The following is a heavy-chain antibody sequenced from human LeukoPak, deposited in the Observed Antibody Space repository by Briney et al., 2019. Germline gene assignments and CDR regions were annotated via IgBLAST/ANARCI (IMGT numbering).Heavy chain of an antibody. Sequence: GGSLRLSCAASGFTFSSYSMNWVRQAPGKGLEWVSSISSSSSYIYYADSVKGRFTISRDNAKNSLYLQMNSLRAEDTAVYYCARSTYSSGWYEYWGQGTLVTVSS. V-gene: IGHV3-21*01. CDR1: GFTFSSYS. J-gene: IGHJ4*02. CDR2: ISSSSSYI. CDR3: ARSTYSSGWYEY. D-gene: IGHD6-19*01.